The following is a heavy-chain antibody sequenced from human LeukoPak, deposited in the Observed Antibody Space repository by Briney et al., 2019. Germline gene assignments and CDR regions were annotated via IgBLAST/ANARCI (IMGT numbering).Heavy chain of an antibody. CDR1: GYTFTGYY. CDR2: INPNSGGT. CDR3: AGLDYDFWSGYHSEDWFDP. V-gene: IGHV1-2*02. D-gene: IGHD3-3*01. Sequence: ASVKVSCKASGYTFTGYYMHWVRQAPGQGLEWMGWINPNSGGTNYAQKFQGRVTMTRDTSISAAYMELTRLRSDDTAVYYCAGLDYDFWSGYHSEDWFDPWGQGTLVIVSS. J-gene: IGHJ5*02.